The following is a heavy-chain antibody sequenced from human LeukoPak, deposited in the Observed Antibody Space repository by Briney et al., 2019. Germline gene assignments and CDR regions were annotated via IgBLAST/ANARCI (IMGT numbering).Heavy chain of an antibody. CDR1: GFDVNDNF. Sequence: PGGSVRLSCVASGFDVNDNFMNWVRQAPGKGLEWVSSISSSSSYIYYADSVKGRFTISRDNAKNSLYLQMNSLRAEDTAVYYCARGSQLLWFGELSHPFDYWGQGTLVTVSS. D-gene: IGHD3-10*01. J-gene: IGHJ4*02. CDR2: ISSSSSYI. V-gene: IGHV3-21*01. CDR3: ARGSQLLWFGELSHPFDY.